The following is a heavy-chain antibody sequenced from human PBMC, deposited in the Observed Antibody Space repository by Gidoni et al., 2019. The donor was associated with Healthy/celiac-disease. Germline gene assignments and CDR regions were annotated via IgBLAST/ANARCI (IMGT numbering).Heavy chain of an antibody. Sequence: EVQLVESGGGLVQPGGSLRLSCAASGFPFSSYWMSWVRQAPGKGLEWVANIKQDGSEKYYVDSVKGRFTISRDNAKNSLYLQMNSLRAEDTAVYYCARPPSAAAGVYFDYWGQGTLVTVSS. CDR1: GFPFSSYW. J-gene: IGHJ4*02. D-gene: IGHD6-13*01. CDR2: IKQDGSEK. V-gene: IGHV3-7*03. CDR3: ARPPSAAAGVYFDY.